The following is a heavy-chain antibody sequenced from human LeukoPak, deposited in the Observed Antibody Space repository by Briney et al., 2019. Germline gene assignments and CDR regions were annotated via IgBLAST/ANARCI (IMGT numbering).Heavy chain of an antibody. V-gene: IGHV3-23*01. CDR3: ARARPWDSSRSYYFGMDV. D-gene: IGHD3-22*01. Sequence: GESLRLSCEASGFTFSSYAIRWVRQAPGTGLEWVSSIPGSGGATYYADSVRGRFSISRDSSKITVYLQMNSLRDEDTAVYYCARARPWDSSRSYYFGMDVWGHGTTVTVSS. J-gene: IGHJ6*02. CDR2: IPGSGGAT. CDR1: GFTFSSYA.